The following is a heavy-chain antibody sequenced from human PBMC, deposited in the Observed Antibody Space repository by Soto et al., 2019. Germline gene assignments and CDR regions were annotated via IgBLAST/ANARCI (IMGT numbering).Heavy chain of an antibody. V-gene: IGHV4-59*01. Sequence: SETLSLTYTVSGGSISNYYWSWIRQPPGKGLEWIGYIYYSGSTNYNPSLRSRVTISVDTSKNQFSLKLSSVTAADTAVYYCARVGGSGSYYPLDYWGQGTLVTVSS. D-gene: IGHD3-10*01. CDR3: ARVGGSGSYYPLDY. CDR2: IYYSGST. CDR1: GGSISNYY. J-gene: IGHJ4*02.